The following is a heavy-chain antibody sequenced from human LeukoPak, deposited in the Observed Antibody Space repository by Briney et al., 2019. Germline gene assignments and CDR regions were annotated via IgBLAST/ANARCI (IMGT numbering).Heavy chain of an antibody. D-gene: IGHD6-13*01. J-gene: IGHJ4*02. CDR1: GFTFYNYA. CDR3: ARRSGSSWSSFDY. CDR2: IGGFGGST. V-gene: IGHV3-23*01. Sequence: PGGSLRLSCAASGFTFYNYAMNWVRQAPGKGMEWVSGIGGFGGSTYYSPSVKGHLTISRDNLGNMLYLLLDSLRVEDTAIYYCARRSGSSWSSFDYWGQGALVTVSS.